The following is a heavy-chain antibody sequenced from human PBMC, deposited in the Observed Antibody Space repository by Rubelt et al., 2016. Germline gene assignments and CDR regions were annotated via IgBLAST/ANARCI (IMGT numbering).Heavy chain of an antibody. V-gene: IGHV4-34*01. D-gene: IGHD5-12*01. Sequence: QVQLQQWGAGLLKPSETLSLTCAVYGGSFSGYYWSWIRQPPGKGLEWIGYIYYSGSTNYNPSLKTRVTISVDTSKNQFSLKLSSVTAADTAVYYCARQSLAHGMDVWGQGTTVTVSS. CDR2: IYYSGST. CDR1: GGSFSGYY. CDR3: ARQSLAHGMDV. J-gene: IGHJ6*02.